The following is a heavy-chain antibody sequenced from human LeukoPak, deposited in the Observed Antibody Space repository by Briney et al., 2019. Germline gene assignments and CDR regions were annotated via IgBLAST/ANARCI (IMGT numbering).Heavy chain of an antibody. Sequence: SETLSLTCAVYGGSFSGYYWSWIRQPPGKGLEWIGEINHSGSTNYNPSLKSRVTISVDTSKNQFSLKLSSVTAADTAVYYCAASNIVGAVGAIGYWGQGTLVTVSS. CDR2: INHSGST. D-gene: IGHD1-26*01. CDR3: AASNIVGAVGAIGY. CDR1: GGSFSGYY. J-gene: IGHJ4*02. V-gene: IGHV4-34*01.